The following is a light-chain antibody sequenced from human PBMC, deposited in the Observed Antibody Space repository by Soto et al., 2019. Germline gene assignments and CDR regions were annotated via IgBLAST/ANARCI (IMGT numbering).Light chain of an antibody. Sequence: QSAPAQPAYVPGSPGQSITTSCTGTSSDVGAYNYVSWYQHHPGEAPRLMIYEVNYRPSGVSNRFSGSKSVNTASLTISGLQAEDEGDYYCSSYSTISTSLYVFGTGTKVTVL. CDR2: EVN. CDR3: SSYSTISTSLYV. J-gene: IGLJ1*01. V-gene: IGLV2-14*01. CDR1: SSDVGAYNY.